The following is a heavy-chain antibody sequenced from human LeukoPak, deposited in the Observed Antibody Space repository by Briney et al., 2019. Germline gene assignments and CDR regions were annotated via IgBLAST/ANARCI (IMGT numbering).Heavy chain of an antibody. CDR2: IKNDGSEE. CDR1: GFTFSSYW. D-gene: IGHD3-10*01. CDR3: ARAIRGSAVDTGDR. V-gene: IGHV3-7*01. Sequence: PGGSLRLSCAASGFTFSSYWMRWVRQAPGKRLEGVANIKNDGSEEYYVDSVKGRFTISRDNAKNSLFLQMNSLTVEDTAVYYCARAIRGSAVDTGDRWGQGTLVTVSS. J-gene: IGHJ4*02.